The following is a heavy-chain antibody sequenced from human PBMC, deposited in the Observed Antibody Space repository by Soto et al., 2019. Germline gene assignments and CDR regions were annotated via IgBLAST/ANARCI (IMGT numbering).Heavy chain of an antibody. D-gene: IGHD3-3*01. J-gene: IGHJ5*02. Sequence: QVQLVQSGAEVKKPGASVKVSCKASGYTFTSYGISWVRQAPGQGLEWMGWISAYNGNTNYAQKLQGRVTMTTDTTTSTAYMELRSLRSDDTAVYYCAGATPRITIFGVASPDWFDPWGQGTLVTVSS. CDR2: ISAYNGNT. V-gene: IGHV1-18*01. CDR1: GYTFTSYG. CDR3: AGATPRITIFGVASPDWFDP.